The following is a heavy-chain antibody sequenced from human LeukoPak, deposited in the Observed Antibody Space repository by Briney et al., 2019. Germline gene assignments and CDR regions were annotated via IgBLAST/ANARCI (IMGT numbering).Heavy chain of an antibody. Sequence: RLLTWSKSGGSGRSYDWGGSRKPTGKGLEWIGYIYYSGSTNYNPSLKSRVTISVDTSKNQFSLKLSSVTAADTAVYYCARQSDVDVWGQGTTVTVSS. V-gene: IGHV4-59*08. CDR1: GGSGRSYD. CDR3: ARQSDVDV. D-gene: IGHD2-21*02. CDR2: IYYSGST. J-gene: IGHJ6*02.